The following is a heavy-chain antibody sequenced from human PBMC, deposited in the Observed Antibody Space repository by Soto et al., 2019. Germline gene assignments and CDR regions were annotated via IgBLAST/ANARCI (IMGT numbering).Heavy chain of an antibody. J-gene: IGHJ5*02. D-gene: IGHD3-16*02. CDR3: ARANGLRLGELSWGGPNWFDP. Sequence: QVRLQQWGAGLLKPSETLSLTCAVYGGSFIGYYWSWIRQPPGKGLEWIGEINPTGSTNYSPSVKSRVTILPDTSKNQFSLQLSSVPAADTAMYYCARANGLRLGELSWGGPNWFDPWGQGTLVTVSS. CDR2: INPTGST. CDR1: GGSFIGYY. V-gene: IGHV4-34*01.